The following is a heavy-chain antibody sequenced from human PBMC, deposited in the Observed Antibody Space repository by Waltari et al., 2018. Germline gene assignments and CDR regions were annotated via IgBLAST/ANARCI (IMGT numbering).Heavy chain of an antibody. CDR3: ARGDGGSGLGASDI. CDR1: GFTFTNPG. J-gene: IGHJ3*02. CDR2: IWYDGSNK. Sequence: QVQLVESGGGVVQSGRSVRLSCVGPGFTFTNPGMHGVRQAPGKGLEGVVVIWYDGSNKNDVDSVKGRFTISGDNSKNTLYLEMNSLRAEDTAVYFCARGDGGSGLGASDIWGQGTMVTVSS. V-gene: IGHV3-33*01. D-gene: IGHD3-3*01.